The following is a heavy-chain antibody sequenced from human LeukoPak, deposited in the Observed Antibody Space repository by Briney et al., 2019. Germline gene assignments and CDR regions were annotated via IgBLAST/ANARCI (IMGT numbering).Heavy chain of an antibody. V-gene: IGHV4-39*01. D-gene: IGHD2-2*01. CDR1: GFTVSSNY. CDR3: GRRGLLVPAS. CDR2: IYYDGST. J-gene: IGHJ5*02. Sequence: PGGSLRLSCAASGFTVSSNYMSWVRQPPGKGLEWVGSIYYDGSTYYNSALKSRATIFADTSKSQFSLKLNSVIAADTAVYYCGRRGLLVPASWGQGTLVTVSS.